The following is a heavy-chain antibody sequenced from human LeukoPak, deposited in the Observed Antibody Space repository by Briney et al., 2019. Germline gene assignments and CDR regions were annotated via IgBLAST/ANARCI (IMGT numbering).Heavy chain of an antibody. CDR3: TRVGRGVVVPAAAYFDY. J-gene: IGHJ4*02. CDR1: GFTFGVYA. CDR2: IRSKAYGGTT. V-gene: IGHV3-49*04. D-gene: IGHD2-2*01. Sequence: SGRSLRLSCTASGFTFGVYAMSWVRQAPGKGLEWVGFIRSKAYGGTTEYAASVKGRFTISRDDSKSIAYLQMNSLKTEDTAVYYCTRVGRGVVVPAAAYFDYWGQGTLVTVSS.